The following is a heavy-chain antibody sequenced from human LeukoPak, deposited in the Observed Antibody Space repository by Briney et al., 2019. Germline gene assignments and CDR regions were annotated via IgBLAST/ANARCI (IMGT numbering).Heavy chain of an antibody. CDR1: TFTFSSYA. J-gene: IGHJ4*02. D-gene: IGHD2-2*01. CDR3: ASRPGADIGPLDY. CDR2: ISGSDSGGTT. V-gene: IGHV3-23*01. Sequence: GGSLRLSCAASTFTFSSYAMSWVRQAPGKGLEWVSVISGSDSGGTTYYADSVKGRFTISRDNAKNTLYLEMNSLRAEDTAVYYCASRPGADIGPLDYWGQGALLTVS.